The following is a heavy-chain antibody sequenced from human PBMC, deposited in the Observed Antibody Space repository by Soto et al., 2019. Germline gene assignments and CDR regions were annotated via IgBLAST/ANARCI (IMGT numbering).Heavy chain of an antibody. CDR2: IYYSGNT. CDR1: GGSIRSGGYY. CDR3: ARESRSALGTVEH. V-gene: IGHV4-31*03. Sequence: PSETLSLTCTVPGGSIRSGGYYWSWVRQNPRRGLEWIGNIYYSGNTYYNPSLKSRLTISVDTSKNQFSLNLSSVTAADTAVYYCARESRSALGTVEHWGRGTLVTVSS. D-gene: IGHD6-13*01. J-gene: IGHJ4*02.